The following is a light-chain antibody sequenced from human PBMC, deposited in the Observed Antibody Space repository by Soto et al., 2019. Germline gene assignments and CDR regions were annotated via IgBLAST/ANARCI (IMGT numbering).Light chain of an antibody. J-gene: IGLJ2*01. CDR2: EVS. CDR1: NSDVGAYYY. V-gene: IGLV2-14*01. Sequence: QSALTQPASVSGSPGQSLTISCTGTNSDVGAYYYVSWYQHQPGKAPKVMIYEVSNRPSGVSNRFSGSKFGNTASLTISGLQAEDEGYYYCSSYTTSSTLVFGGGTKLTVL. CDR3: SSYTTSSTLV.